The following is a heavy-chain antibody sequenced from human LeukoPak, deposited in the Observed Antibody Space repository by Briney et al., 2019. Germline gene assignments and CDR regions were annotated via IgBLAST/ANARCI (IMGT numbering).Heavy chain of an antibody. Sequence: ASVKVSCKASGYTFTSYGISWVRQAPGQGLEWMGWISAYNGNTNYAQKLQGRVTMTTDTSTSTAYMELRSLRSDDTAVYYCARNRELLFYDAFDIWGQGTMVTVSS. J-gene: IGHJ3*02. V-gene: IGHV1-18*01. CDR2: ISAYNGNT. CDR1: GYTFTSYG. CDR3: ARNRELLFYDAFDI. D-gene: IGHD1-26*01.